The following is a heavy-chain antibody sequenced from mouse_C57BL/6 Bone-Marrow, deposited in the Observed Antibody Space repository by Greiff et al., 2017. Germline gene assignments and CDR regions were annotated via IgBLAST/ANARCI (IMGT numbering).Heavy chain of an antibody. V-gene: IGHV5-15*04. CDR3: ARRAGTNYAMDY. Sequence: DVKLQESGGGLVQPGGSLKLSCAASGFTFSDYGMAWVRQAPRKGPEWVAFISNLAYSIYYADTVTGRFTISRENAKNTLYLEMSSLRSEDTAMYYCARRAGTNYAMDYWGQGTSVTVSS. CDR1: GFTFSDYG. CDR2: ISNLAYSI. D-gene: IGHD4-1*01. J-gene: IGHJ4*01.